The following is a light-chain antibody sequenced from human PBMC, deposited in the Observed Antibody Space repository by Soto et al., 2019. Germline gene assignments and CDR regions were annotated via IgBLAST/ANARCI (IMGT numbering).Light chain of an antibody. V-gene: IGKV1-5*01. Sequence: DIQMTQSPSTLSASVGDRVTITCRASQSISSWLAWYQQKPGKAPKVLIYDASSLESGVPSRFSGSGSGTEFSLTISSLQPDDFATYYCQQYNHYWTFGKGTRVDIK. CDR3: QQYNHYWT. J-gene: IGKJ1*01. CDR1: QSISSW. CDR2: DAS.